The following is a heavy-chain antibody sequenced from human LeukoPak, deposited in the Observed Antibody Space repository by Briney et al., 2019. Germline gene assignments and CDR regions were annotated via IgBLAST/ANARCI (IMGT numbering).Heavy chain of an antibody. CDR1: GFTFDDYA. J-gene: IGHJ4*02. CDR3: VRDLYRIVVVPHYFDY. D-gene: IGHD3-22*01. Sequence: GGSLRLSCAASGFTFDDYAMHWVRQAPGKGLEWVSGISWNSYSIGYVDSVKGRFTISRDNAKNSLYLQMNSLRAEDTAVYYCVRDLYRIVVVPHYFDYWGQGTLVTVSS. V-gene: IGHV3-9*01. CDR2: ISWNSYSI.